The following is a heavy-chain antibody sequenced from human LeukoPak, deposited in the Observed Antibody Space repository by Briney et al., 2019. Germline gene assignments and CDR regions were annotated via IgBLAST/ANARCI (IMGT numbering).Heavy chain of an antibody. CDR1: GFSFSTYW. J-gene: IGHJ6*02. V-gene: IGHV3-7*02. CDR3: ARNLAGYYYYGMDA. Sequence: GGSLRLSCTASGFSFSTYWMSWVRQAPGEGLEWVANIKEDGSEMYYVDSVKGRFTISRDNAKNSLYLQMNSLRAEDTAVYYCARNLAGYYYYGMDAWGQGTTVSVSS. CDR2: IKEDGSEM.